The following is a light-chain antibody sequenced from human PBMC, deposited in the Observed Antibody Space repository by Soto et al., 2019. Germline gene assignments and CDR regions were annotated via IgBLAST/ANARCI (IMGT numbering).Light chain of an antibody. Sequence: EIVMTQSPATLSVSPGERATLSCRASQSVSSNLAWYQQKPGQAPSLLIYGASTRATGTPARFSGSGSGTEFTLTISSLQSEDFALYYCQQRSAWPITFGGGTSVRIK. J-gene: IGKJ4*01. CDR3: QQRSAWPIT. CDR1: QSVSSN. V-gene: IGKV3-15*01. CDR2: GAS.